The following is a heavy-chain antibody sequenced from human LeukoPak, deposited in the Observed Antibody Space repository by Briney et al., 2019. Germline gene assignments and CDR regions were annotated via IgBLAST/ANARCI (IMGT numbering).Heavy chain of an antibody. CDR1: GGTFSSYA. J-gene: IGHJ4*02. D-gene: IGHD6-13*01. Sequence: SVKVSCKASGGTFSSYAISWVRQAPGQGLEWMGGIIPIFGTANYAQKFQGRVTITADESTSTAYMELSSLRSEDTAVYYCASGYSSSWYVDYWGQGTLSPSPQ. CDR3: ASGYSSSWYVDY. V-gene: IGHV1-69*13. CDR2: IIPIFGTA.